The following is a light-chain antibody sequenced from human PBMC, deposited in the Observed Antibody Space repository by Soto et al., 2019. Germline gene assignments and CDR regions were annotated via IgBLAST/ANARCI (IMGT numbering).Light chain of an antibody. J-gene: IGKJ1*01. CDR3: QQYYSTWT. CDR1: QSVFYSSNNKNC. Sequence: DIVMTQSPDSLAVSLGERATISCKSSQSVFYSSNNKNCLAWYQQKPGQPPKLLMYWASTRESGVPDQFSGSGSGTDFTITISSLQAEDVAVYYCQQYYSTWTFGQGTKVEIK. CDR2: WAS. V-gene: IGKV4-1*01.